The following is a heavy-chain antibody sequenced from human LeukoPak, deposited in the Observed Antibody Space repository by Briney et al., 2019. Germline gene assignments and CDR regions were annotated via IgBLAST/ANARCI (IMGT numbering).Heavy chain of an antibody. CDR1: GFTFSAHW. V-gene: IGHV3-7*01. D-gene: IGHD4-23*01. Sequence: GGSLRLSCAASGFTFSAHWMSWVRQAPGKGLEWVANINLDESAKRYVNSVKGRFTISRDNAKNSLYLQMNSLRAEDTAVYYCAKYGGNSGMAFDIWGQGQWSPSLQ. J-gene: IGHJ3*02. CDR3: AKYGGNSGMAFDI. CDR2: INLDESAK.